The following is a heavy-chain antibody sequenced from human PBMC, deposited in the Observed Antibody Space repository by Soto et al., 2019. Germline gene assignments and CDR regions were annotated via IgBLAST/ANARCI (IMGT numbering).Heavy chain of an antibody. Sequence: SETLSLTCTVSGGSISSYYWSWIRQPPGKGLEWIGYIYYSGSTNYNPSLKSRVTISVDTSKNQFSLKLSSVTAADTAVYYCAVGGYSYGGYYYYGMDVWGQGTTVTVSS. CDR3: AVGGYSYGGYYYYGMDV. D-gene: IGHD5-18*01. V-gene: IGHV4-59*01. CDR2: IYYSGST. CDR1: GGSISSYY. J-gene: IGHJ6*02.